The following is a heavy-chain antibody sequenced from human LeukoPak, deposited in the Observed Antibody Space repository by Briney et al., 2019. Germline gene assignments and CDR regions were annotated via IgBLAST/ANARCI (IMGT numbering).Heavy chain of an antibody. CDR1: GFTFSSYS. J-gene: IGHJ4*02. CDR3: ARANYYDSSGYPD. CDR2: ISSSSRSK. D-gene: IGHD3-22*01. Sequence: GGSLRLSCAASGFTFSSYSMNWVRQAPGKGLEWVSSISSSSRSKYYADSVKGRFTISRDNSKNTLYLQMNSLRAEDTAVYYCARANYYDSSGYPDWGQGTLVTVSS. V-gene: IGHV3-21*01.